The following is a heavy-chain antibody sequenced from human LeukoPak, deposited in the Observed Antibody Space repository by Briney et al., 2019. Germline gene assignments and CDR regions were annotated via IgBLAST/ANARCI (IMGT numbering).Heavy chain of an antibody. CDR2: ISGYNGNT. D-gene: IGHD6-6*01. V-gene: IGHV1-18*04. Sequence: GASVKVSCKASGYTFTSYGITWVRLAPGQGLEWMGWISGYNGNTNYAQKFQGRVTMTTDKSTNTAYMELRSLRSDDTAVYYCARVNVGTADRRDDYWGQGTLVTVSS. CDR3: ARVNVGTADRRDDY. CDR1: GYTFTSYG. J-gene: IGHJ4*02.